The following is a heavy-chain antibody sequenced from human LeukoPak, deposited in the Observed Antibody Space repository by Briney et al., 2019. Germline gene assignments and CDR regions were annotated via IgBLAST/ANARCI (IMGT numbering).Heavy chain of an antibody. J-gene: IGHJ4*02. CDR3: ARDRDWAFDY. Sequence: GSLRLSCAASGFTFRLYSMNWVRQAPGKGLEWLSYIRSTDGAIAYADPVKGRFTISRDDAKNSLYLQMNSLRDEDTAVYYCARDRDWAFDYWGQGTLITVSS. D-gene: IGHD3-9*01. V-gene: IGHV3-48*02. CDR2: IRSTDGAI. CDR1: GFTFRLYS.